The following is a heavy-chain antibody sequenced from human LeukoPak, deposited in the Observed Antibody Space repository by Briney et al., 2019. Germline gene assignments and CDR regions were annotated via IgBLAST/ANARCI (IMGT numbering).Heavy chain of an antibody. V-gene: IGHV1-69*13. Sequence: GASVKVSCKASGGTFSSYAIRWVRQAPGQGLEWMGGIIPIFGTANYAQKFQGRVTITADESTSTAYMELSSLRSEDTAVYYCARNLAAGPFFDYWGQGTLVTVSS. CDR1: GGTFSSYA. D-gene: IGHD6-13*01. CDR3: ARNLAAGPFFDY. J-gene: IGHJ4*02. CDR2: IIPIFGTA.